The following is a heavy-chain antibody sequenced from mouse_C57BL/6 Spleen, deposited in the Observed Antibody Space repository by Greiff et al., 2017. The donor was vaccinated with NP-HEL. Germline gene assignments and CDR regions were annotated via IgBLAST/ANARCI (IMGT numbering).Heavy chain of an antibody. CDR1: GYTFTNYW. J-gene: IGHJ4*01. CDR2: LYPGGGYT. Sequence: VQLQESGAELVRPGTSVKLSCTASGYTFTNYWIGWAKQRPGHGLEWIGDLYPGGGYTNYNEKFKGKATLTADKSSSTAYLRFSSLTSEDSAIYYCARGGSRSDYYAMDYWGQGTSVTVSS. CDR3: ARGGSRSDYYAMDY. V-gene: IGHV1-63*01. D-gene: IGHD1-1*01.